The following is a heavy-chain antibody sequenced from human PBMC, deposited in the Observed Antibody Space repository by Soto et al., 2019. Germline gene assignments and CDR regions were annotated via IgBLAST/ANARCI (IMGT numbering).Heavy chain of an antibody. J-gene: IGHJ6*03. D-gene: IGHD3-3*01. CDR1: GFTFSSYA. V-gene: IGHV3-23*01. CDR2: ISGSGGST. Sequence: GGSLRLSCAASGFTFSSYAMSWVRQAPGKGLEWVSAISGSGGSTYYADSVKGRFTISRDNSKNTLYRQMNSLRAEDTAVYYCAKIPFASFYDFWSGYYLASYDYYYYMDVWGKGTTVTVSS. CDR3: AKIPFASFYDFWSGYYLASYDYYYYMDV.